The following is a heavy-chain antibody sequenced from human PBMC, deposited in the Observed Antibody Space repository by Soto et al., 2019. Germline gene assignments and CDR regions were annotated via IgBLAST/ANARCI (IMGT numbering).Heavy chain of an antibody. J-gene: IGHJ6*02. V-gene: IGHV3-49*03. CDR1: GFTFGDYA. Sequence: GGSLRLSCTASGFTFGDYAMSWFRQAPGKGLEWVGLIRSKAYGGTTEYAASVKGRFTISRDDSKSIAYLQMNSLKTEDTAVFYCTRARGSIAARGNYYGMDVWGQGTTVTVSS. CDR3: TRARGSIAARGNYYGMDV. D-gene: IGHD6-6*01. CDR2: IRSKAYGGTT.